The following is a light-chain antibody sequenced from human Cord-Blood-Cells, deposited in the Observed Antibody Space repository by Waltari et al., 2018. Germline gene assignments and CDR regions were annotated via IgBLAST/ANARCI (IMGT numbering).Light chain of an antibody. CDR1: QDISNY. CDR3: QQYDNLLLT. CDR2: DAS. J-gene: IGKJ4*01. V-gene: IGKV1-33*01. Sequence: DIQMPQSPSSLSASVGDRVTITCQASQDISNYLHWYQQKPGKAPKLLIYDASNLETGVPSRFSGSGSGTDFTFTISSLQPEDIATYYCQQYDNLLLTFGGGTKVEIK.